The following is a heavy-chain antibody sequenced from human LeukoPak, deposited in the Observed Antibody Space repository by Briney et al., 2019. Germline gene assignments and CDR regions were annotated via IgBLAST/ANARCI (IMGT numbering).Heavy chain of an antibody. CDR3: ARSGGWNNYFDY. J-gene: IGHJ4*02. CDR2: INRSGST. V-gene: IGHV4-34*01. CDR1: GGSFSGYY. D-gene: IGHD2-15*01. Sequence: SETLSLTCAVYGGSFSGYYWSWIRQPPGKGREWIGEINRSGSTNYNPSLKSRVTISVDTSKNQFSLKLSSVTAADTAVYYCARSGGWNNYFDYWGQGTLVTVSS.